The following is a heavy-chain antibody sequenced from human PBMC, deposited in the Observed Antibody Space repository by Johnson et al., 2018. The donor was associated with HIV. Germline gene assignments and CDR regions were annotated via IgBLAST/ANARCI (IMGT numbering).Heavy chain of an antibody. V-gene: IGHV3-33*03. D-gene: IGHD3-16*01. Sequence: QVQLVESGGGVVQPGRSLRLSCAASGFTFSSYGTHWVRQAPGKGLERVAVIRQDGSEKYYVDSVKGRFTISRDNAKNSLYLQMNSLRAEDTAVYYCAKARRGSPGDAFDIWGQGTMVTVSS. CDR2: IRQDGSEK. J-gene: IGHJ3*02. CDR3: AKARRGSPGDAFDI. CDR1: GFTFSSYG.